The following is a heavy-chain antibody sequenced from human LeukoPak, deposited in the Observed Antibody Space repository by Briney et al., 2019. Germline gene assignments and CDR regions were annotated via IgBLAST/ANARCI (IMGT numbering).Heavy chain of an antibody. Sequence: ASVKVSCKASGYTFTSHYMHWVRQALGQGLEWTGIINPSGGSTSYAQKFQGRVTMTRDMSTSTVYMELSSLRSEDTAVYYCATSGYSYGYGVGRATAGYMDVWGKGTTVTVSS. V-gene: IGHV1-46*01. CDR2: INPSGGST. CDR3: ATSGYSYGYGVGRATAGYMDV. D-gene: IGHD5-18*01. CDR1: GYTFTSHY. J-gene: IGHJ6*03.